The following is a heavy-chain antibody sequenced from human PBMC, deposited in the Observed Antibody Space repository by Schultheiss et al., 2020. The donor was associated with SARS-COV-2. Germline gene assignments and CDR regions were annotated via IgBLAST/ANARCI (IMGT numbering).Heavy chain of an antibody. CDR3: ARVLLQYVYMDV. Sequence: SQTLSLTCAVYGGSFSGYYWSWIRQPPGKGLEWIGYIYYSGSTNYNPSLKSRVTISVDTSKNQFSLKLSSVTAADTAVYYCARVLLQYVYMDVWGKGTTVTVSS. J-gene: IGHJ6*03. CDR1: GGSFSGYY. V-gene: IGHV4-59*12. CDR2: IYYSGST. D-gene: IGHD4-11*01.